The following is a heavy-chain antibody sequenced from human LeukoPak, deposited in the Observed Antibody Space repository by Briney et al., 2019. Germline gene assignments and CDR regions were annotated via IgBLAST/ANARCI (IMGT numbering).Heavy chain of an antibody. CDR2: IRYDRSNK. CDR1: GFTFSDYG. V-gene: IGHV3-30*02. D-gene: IGHD3-22*01. Sequence: PGGSLRLSCAASGFTFSDYGMHWVRQAQGKGLEWVAFIRYDRSNKYYADSVKGRFTISRDNSENTVYLQMNSLRDEDTAVYYWAKDLSTNFYDSSAFFNYWGQGTLVIVSS. J-gene: IGHJ4*02. CDR3: AKDLSTNFYDSSAFFNY.